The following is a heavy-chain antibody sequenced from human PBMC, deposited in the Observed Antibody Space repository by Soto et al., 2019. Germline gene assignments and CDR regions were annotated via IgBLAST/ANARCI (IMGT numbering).Heavy chain of an antibody. CDR3: ERGGEREQWLVGD. Sequence: EVQLVESGGGLVKPGGSLRLSCAASGFTFSSYSMNWVRQAPGKGLEWVSSISSSSSYIYYADSVKGRFTISRDNAKNSLYLQINSLRAEDTAVYYCERGGEREQWLVGDWGQGTLVTVSS. CDR1: GFTFSSYS. CDR2: ISSSSSYI. D-gene: IGHD6-19*01. V-gene: IGHV3-21*01. J-gene: IGHJ4*02.